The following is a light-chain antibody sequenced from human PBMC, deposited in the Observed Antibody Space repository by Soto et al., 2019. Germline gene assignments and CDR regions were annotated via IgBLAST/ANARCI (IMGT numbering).Light chain of an antibody. CDR3: QSYDSSLSVVV. V-gene: IGLV1-40*01. Sequence: VLTQPPSVSGAPGQRVTISCTGSSSNIGAGYDVHWYQQLPGTAPKLLIYGNSNRPSGVPDRFSGSKSGTSASLAITGLQAEDEADYYCQSYDSSLSVVVFGGGTKLTVL. CDR1: SSNIGAGYD. CDR2: GNS. J-gene: IGLJ2*01.